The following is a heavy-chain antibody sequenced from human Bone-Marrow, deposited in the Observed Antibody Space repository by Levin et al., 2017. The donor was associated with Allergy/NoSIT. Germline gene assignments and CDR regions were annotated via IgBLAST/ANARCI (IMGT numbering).Heavy chain of an antibody. CDR2: INPRDSDT. CDR3: ARHGGCSRTSCYNWFDP. J-gene: IGHJ5*02. V-gene: IGHV5-51*01. CDR1: GYTFTTYW. D-gene: IGHD2-2*01. Sequence: GASVKVSCKVSGYTFTTYWIGWVRQMPGKGLEWMGIINPRDSDTRYSPSFQGHVTMSVDKSFNTAYLRWSSLKASDTAIYYCARHGGCSRTSCYNWFDPWGQGTLVTVSS.